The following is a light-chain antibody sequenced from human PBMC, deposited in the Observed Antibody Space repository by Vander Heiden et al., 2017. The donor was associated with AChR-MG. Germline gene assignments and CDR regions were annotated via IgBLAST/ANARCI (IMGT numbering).Light chain of an antibody. V-gene: IGLV4-69*01. CDR1: SGHSTYA. J-gene: IGLJ3*02. CDR2: VNSDGSH. Sequence: QLVLTQSPSASASLGASVKLTCTLSSGHSTYAIAWHQQQPEKGPRYLMKVNSDGSHSKGDGIPDRLSGSSSGAERHLTISSLQSEDEGDYYCQTWGTDMGVFGGGTKL. CDR3: QTWGTDMGV.